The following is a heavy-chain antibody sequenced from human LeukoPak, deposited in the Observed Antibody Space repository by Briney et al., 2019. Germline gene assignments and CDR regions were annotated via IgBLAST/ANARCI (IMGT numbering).Heavy chain of an antibody. CDR3: ARDYRTRYYDSSQGYNWFGP. J-gene: IGHJ5*02. CDR2: IIPIFGTA. V-gene: IGHV1-69*05. CDR1: GGTFSSYA. D-gene: IGHD3-22*01. Sequence: GSSVKVSCKASGGTFSSYAISWVRQAPGQGLEWMGGIIPIFGTANYAQKFQGRVTITTDESTSTAYMELSSLRSEDTAVYYCARDYRTRYYDSSQGYNWFGPWGQGTLVTVSS.